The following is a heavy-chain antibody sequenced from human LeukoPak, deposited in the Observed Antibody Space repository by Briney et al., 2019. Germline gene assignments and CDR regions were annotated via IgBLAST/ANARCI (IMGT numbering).Heavy chain of an antibody. CDR3: ARRLDIVVSIAFDI. V-gene: IGHV1-18*01. Sequence: GASVNVSCKTSGYTFTNYGLSWVRQAPGQGLEWMGWISPYNDNTNYAQKFQGRVTMTTDTSTRTAYMELRSLRSDDTAVYYCARRLDIVVSIAFDIWGQGTMVTVSS. CDR1: GYTFTNYG. J-gene: IGHJ3*02. D-gene: IGHD5-12*01. CDR2: ISPYNDNT.